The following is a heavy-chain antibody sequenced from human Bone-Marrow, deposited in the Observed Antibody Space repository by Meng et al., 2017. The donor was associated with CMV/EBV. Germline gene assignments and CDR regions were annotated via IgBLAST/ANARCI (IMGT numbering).Heavy chain of an antibody. CDR3: AKGPMVRGVISYYGMDV. D-gene: IGHD3-10*01. V-gene: IGHV3-43D*03. Sequence: GGSLRLSCAASGFTFDDYAMHWVRQAPGKGLEWVSLISWDGGSTYYADSVKGRFTISRDNSKNSLYLQMNSLRAEDTALYYCAKGPMVRGVISYYGMDVWGQETTVTVSS. CDR1: GFTFDDYA. J-gene: IGHJ6*02. CDR2: ISWDGGST.